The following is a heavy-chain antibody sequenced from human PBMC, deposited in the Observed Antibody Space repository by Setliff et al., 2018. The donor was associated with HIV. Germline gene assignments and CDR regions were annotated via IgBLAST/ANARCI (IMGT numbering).Heavy chain of an antibody. D-gene: IGHD4-17*01. CDR3: ARDPDYGDFIALDI. CDR1: GFPFSYYS. Sequence: PGGSLRLSCAASGFPFSYYSMHWVRQAPGKGLEWISFMSSYRTSMTHYADSVKGRFTVSRDDAKNSLYLQMNNLRAEDTAVYFCARDPDYGDFIALDIWGQGTMVTVSS. J-gene: IGHJ3*02. CDR2: MSSYRTSMT. V-gene: IGHV3-48*01.